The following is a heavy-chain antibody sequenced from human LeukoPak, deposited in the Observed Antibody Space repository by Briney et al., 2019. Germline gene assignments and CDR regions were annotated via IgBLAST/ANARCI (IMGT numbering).Heavy chain of an antibody. D-gene: IGHD3-10*01. J-gene: IGHJ4*02. V-gene: IGHV4-59*08. CDR2: IYYSGST. Sequence: SETLSLTCTVSGGSVSGYYWSWIRQPPREGLEWIGYIYYSGSTNYNPSLKSRVTISVDTSKNQFSLKLSSVTAADTAVYYCARHSGGSGSYYNDGFDYWGQGTLVTVSS. CDR3: ARHSGGSGSYYNDGFDY. CDR1: GGSVSGYY.